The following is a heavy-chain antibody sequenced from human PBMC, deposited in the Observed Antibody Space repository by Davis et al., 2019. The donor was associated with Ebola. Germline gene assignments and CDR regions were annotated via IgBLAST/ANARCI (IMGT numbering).Heavy chain of an antibody. CDR1: GGSFSGYY. D-gene: IGHD3-3*01. V-gene: IGHV4-34*01. Sequence: MPSETLSLTCAVYGGSFSGYYWSWIRQPPGKGLEWIGKINHSGSTNYNPSLKSRVTISVDTSKNQFSLKLSSVTAADTAVYYCARGPLRFSGGQGYWGQGTLVTVSS. J-gene: IGHJ4*02. CDR3: ARGPLRFSGGQGY. CDR2: INHSGST.